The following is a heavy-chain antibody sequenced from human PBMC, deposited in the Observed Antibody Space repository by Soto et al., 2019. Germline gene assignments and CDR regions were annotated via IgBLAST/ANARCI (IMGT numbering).Heavy chain of an antibody. D-gene: IGHD1-26*01. CDR2: SIPMFGIG. J-gene: IGHJ6*02. CDR1: GGSFSKYG. Sequence: QVQLVQSGAEVKMPGSSVRVSCKASGGSFSKYGISWVRQAPGQGLEWMGGSIPMFGIGNYAEKFLGRVQITAEVATSTSPMELSSLRSDDTAVDFCPRGDRENYFCAMDVWGLGTTVTVSS. CDR3: PRGDRENYFCAMDV. V-gene: IGHV1-69*01.